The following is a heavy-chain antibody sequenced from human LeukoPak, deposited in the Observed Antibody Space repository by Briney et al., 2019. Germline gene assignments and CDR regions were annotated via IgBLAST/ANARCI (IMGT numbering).Heavy chain of an antibody. CDR2: ISGSGGST. Sequence: PGGSLRLSCAASGFTFSSYGMSWVRQAPGKGLEWVSAISGSGGSTYYADSVKGRFTISRDNAKNSLYLQMNSLRAEDTAVYYCARDLWGWPDYYYYYMDVWGKGTTVTVSS. D-gene: IGHD3-16*01. CDR3: ARDLWGWPDYYYYYMDV. J-gene: IGHJ6*03. CDR1: GFTFSSYG. V-gene: IGHV3-23*01.